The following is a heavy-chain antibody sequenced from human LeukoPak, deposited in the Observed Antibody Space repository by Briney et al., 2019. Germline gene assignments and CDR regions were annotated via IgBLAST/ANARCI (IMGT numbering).Heavy chain of an antibody. D-gene: IGHD6-19*01. CDR3: ASGGWRGDD. CDR1: GGYFSGYY. V-gene: IGHV3-7*01. J-gene: IGHJ4*02. CDR2: IKQDGSEK. Sequence: PSETLSLTCAVYGGYFSGYYWSWIRQPPGKGLEWVANIKQDGSEKYYVDSVKGRFTISRGNAKNSLYLQMNSLRAEDTAVDYCASGGWRGDDWGQGTLVTVSS.